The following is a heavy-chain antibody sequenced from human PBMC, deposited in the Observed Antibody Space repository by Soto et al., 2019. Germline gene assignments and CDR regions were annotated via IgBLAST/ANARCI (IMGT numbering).Heavy chain of an antibody. CDR2: ISYDGSNK. V-gene: IGHV3-30*18. CDR1: GFTFSSYG. Sequence: QVQLVESGGGVVQPGRSLRLSCAASGFTFSSYGMHWVRQAPGKGLERVAVISYDGSNKYYADSVKGRFTICRDNSKNTLYLQMNSLRAEDTAVYYCAKDQTPLNWNELPVLFDFWGQGALVTVTS. CDR3: AKDQTPLNWNELPVLFDF. D-gene: IGHD1-1*01. J-gene: IGHJ4*02.